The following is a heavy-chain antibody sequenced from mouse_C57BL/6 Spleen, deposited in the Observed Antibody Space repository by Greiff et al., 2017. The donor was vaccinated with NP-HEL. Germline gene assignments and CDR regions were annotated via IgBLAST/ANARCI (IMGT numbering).Heavy chain of an antibody. CDR3: ARRVTTVVPDYYAMDY. D-gene: IGHD1-1*01. CDR1: GYTFTSYW. CDR2: IDPNSGGT. J-gene: IGHJ4*01. V-gene: IGHV1-72*01. Sequence: QVQLQQPGAELVKPGASVKLSCKASGYTFTSYWMHWVKQRPGRGLEWIGRIDPNSGGTKYNEKFKSKATLTVDKPSSTAYMQLSSLTSEDSAVYYCARRVTTVVPDYYAMDYWGQGTSVPSPQ.